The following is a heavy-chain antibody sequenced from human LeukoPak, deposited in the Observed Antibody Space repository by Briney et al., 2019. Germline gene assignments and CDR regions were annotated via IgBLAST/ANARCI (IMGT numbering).Heavy chain of an antibody. D-gene: IGHD3-9*01. CDR1: GGSFSGYY. CDR2: INHSGST. CDR3: ARRSSVRYFDWLGYYYYYYMDV. Sequence: PSETLSLTCAVYGGSFSGYYWSWIRQPPGKGLEWIGEINHSGSTNYNPSLKSRVTISVDTSKNQFSLKLSSVTAADTAVYYCARRSSVRYFDWLGYYYYYYMDVWGKGTTVTISS. V-gene: IGHV4-34*01. J-gene: IGHJ6*03.